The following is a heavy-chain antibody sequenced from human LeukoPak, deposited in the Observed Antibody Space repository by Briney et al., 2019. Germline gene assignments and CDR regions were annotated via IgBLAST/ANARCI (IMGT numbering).Heavy chain of an antibody. CDR1: GFTFSSYW. CDR3: ARDLSSGSYDNWFDP. Sequence: GPLLLSCAASGFTFSSYWMSWVRQAPGKGLEWVANIKQDGSEKYYVDSVKGRFTISRDNAKKSLSLQMNSQRAEDTAVYYCARDLSSGSYDNWFDPWGQGTLVTVPS. CDR2: IKQDGSEK. V-gene: IGHV3-7*01. J-gene: IGHJ5*02. D-gene: IGHD6-19*01.